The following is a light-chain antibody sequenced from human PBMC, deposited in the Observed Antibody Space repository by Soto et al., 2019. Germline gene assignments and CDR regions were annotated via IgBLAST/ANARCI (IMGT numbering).Light chain of an antibody. Sequence: EIVLTQSPGTLSLSPGERATLSCRASQSVTSSYLVWYQQKPGQAPRLLIYGASSRATGIPDRFSGSGSGTDFTRTISRLEPEDSAVYYCQQYGSLPWTFGQGTKVEIK. CDR1: QSVTSSY. CDR3: QQYGSLPWT. V-gene: IGKV3-20*01. J-gene: IGKJ1*01. CDR2: GAS.